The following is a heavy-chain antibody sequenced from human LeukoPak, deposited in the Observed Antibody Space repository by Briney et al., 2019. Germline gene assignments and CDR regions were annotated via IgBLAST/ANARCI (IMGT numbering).Heavy chain of an antibody. Sequence: KPSETLSLTCTVSGRSISSSSYYWGWIRQPPGKGLEWIGSIYYSGSTYYNPSLKSRVTISVDTSKNQFSLKLSSVTAADTAVYYCARGIPPDYWGQGTLVTVSS. V-gene: IGHV4-39*01. CDR3: ARGIPPDY. J-gene: IGHJ4*02. CDR2: IYYSGST. CDR1: GRSISSSSYY.